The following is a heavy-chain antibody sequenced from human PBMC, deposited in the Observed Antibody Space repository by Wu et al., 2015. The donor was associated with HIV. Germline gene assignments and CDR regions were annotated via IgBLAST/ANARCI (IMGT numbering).Heavy chain of an antibody. CDR2: MNPNSGSA. Sequence: QVQLVQSGGEAKKPGASVKVSCKASGYTFTNYDINWVRQATGQGLEWMGWMNPNSGSAGYAQKFQGRVTMTRNTSISTAYMELSSLRSEDTALYFCARARKYYYGSGSPYYGMDVWGQGTTVTVSS. CDR1: GYTFTNYD. V-gene: IGHV1-8*01. CDR3: ARARKYYYGSGSPYYGMDV. J-gene: IGHJ6*02. D-gene: IGHD3-10*01.